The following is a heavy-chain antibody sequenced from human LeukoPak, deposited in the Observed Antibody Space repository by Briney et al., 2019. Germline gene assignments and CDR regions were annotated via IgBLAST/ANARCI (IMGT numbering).Heavy chain of an antibody. V-gene: IGHV4-61*02. CDR2: VYSSGST. J-gene: IGHJ3*02. CDR3: ARGSGITMIVVVIGDALDI. D-gene: IGHD3-22*01. CDR1: GGSISSGSYY. Sequence: PSQTLSLTCTVSGGSISSGSYYWSWIRQPGGKGLEWIGRVYSSGSTGYNPSLKSRLSISVDTSKIQFSLRLSSVTVADTAVYYCARGSGITMIVVVIGDALDIWGQGTMVTVSS.